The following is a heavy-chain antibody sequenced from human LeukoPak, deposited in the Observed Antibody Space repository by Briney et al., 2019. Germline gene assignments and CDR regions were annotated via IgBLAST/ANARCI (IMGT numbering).Heavy chain of an antibody. CDR2: ISGPGSST. CDR3: ARGTYYYDSSGYYSEYFDY. V-gene: IGHV3-23*01. CDR1: GFTFSSYA. Sequence: AGGSLRLSCAASGFTFSSYAMNWVRQAPGKGLEWVSSISGPGSSTYYADSVRGRFTISRDNSRNTVYLQMSSLRSEDTAVYYCARGTYYYDSSGYYSEYFDYWGQGTLVTVSS. J-gene: IGHJ4*02. D-gene: IGHD3-22*01.